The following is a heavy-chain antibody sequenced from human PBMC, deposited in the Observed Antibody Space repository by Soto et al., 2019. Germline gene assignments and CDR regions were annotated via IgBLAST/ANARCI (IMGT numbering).Heavy chain of an antibody. V-gene: IGHV1-18*04. CDR1: GHIFTDYG. CDR2: ISGYNGNT. D-gene: IGHD6-19*01. CDR3: ARGRGIAVASDY. J-gene: IGHJ4*02. Sequence: QVPLVQSGAEVKRPGASVKVSCKASGHIFTDYGVSWVRQAPGQGLEWMGWISGYNGNTNYAQRLQGRVTMTTDTSTSTAYMELRSLRSDDTAVYYCARGRGIAVASDYWGQGTLLTVSS.